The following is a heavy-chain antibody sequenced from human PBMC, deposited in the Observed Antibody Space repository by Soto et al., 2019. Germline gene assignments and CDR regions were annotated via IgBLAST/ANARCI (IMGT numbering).Heavy chain of an antibody. D-gene: IGHD3-3*01. Sequence: QITLKESGPPVVKPTDTLTLTCTFSGFSLTTSGVGVGWVRQSPGKAPEWLALIYWDDDKRYSTSLKSRLTITKDTSKHPVVLTMGNVDPADTATYYCAHRVLRTVFGLVTTTAIYFDFWGQGTPVVVSS. CDR1: GFSLTTSGVG. CDR3: AHRVLRTVFGLVTTTAIYFDF. J-gene: IGHJ4*02. CDR2: IYWDDDK. V-gene: IGHV2-5*02.